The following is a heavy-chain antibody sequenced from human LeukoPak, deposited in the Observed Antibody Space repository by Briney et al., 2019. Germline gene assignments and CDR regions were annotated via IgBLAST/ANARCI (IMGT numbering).Heavy chain of an antibody. Sequence: PSETLSLTCTVSGGSISSYYWSWIRQPPGKGLEWIGSIYHSGSTYYNPSLKSRVTISVDTSKNQFSLKLSSVTAADTAVYYCARDSTSYHYYMDVWGKGTTVTVSS. V-gene: IGHV4-38-2*02. CDR2: IYHSGST. D-gene: IGHD2-2*01. CDR1: GGSISSYY. CDR3: ARDSTSYHYYMDV. J-gene: IGHJ6*03.